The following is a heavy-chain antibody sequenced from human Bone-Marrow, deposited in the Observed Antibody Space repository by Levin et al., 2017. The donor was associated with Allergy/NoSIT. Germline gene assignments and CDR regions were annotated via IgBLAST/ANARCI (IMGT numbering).Heavy chain of an antibody. V-gene: IGHV1-18*01. CDR2: ISPYNGDT. CDR3: ARDRAVAKNLYGY. Sequence: EASVKVSCKASGYTFTNYGITWVRQAPGQGLEWMGWISPYNGDTYDAQKLQGRITMTTDTATSTAYMELRNLTPDDTAVYFCARDRAVAKNLYGYWGQGTLVTVSS. D-gene: IGHD6-19*01. J-gene: IGHJ4*02. CDR1: GYTFTNYG.